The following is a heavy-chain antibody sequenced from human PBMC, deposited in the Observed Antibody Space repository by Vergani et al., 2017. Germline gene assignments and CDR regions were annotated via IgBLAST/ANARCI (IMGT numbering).Heavy chain of an antibody. CDR1: GDSVNSPDYH. CDR2: MDYSGST. D-gene: IGHD2-15*01. CDR3: ASTRGACRAAYCHSYDF. J-gene: IGHJ4*02. Sequence: QVQLQESGPGLVQPSETLSLTCTVSGDSVNSPDYHRGWIRQPPGTGLEWIGSMDYSGSTSYNPSLESRISITFETPKHQFSRRLTSVTAADTAVYYCASTRGACRAAYCHSYDFWGPGTLVGVSS. V-gene: IGHV4-39*01.